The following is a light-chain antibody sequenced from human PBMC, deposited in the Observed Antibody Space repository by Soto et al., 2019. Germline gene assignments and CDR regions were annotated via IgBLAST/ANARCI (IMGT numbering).Light chain of an antibody. Sequence: EIVLTQSPATLSLSPGERATLSCRASQSVSSYLAWYQQKPGQAPRLPIYGASSRATGIPDRFSGSGSGTEFTLTISRLEPEDFAVYYCQQYGSSSWTFGQGTKVDIK. CDR3: QQYGSSSWT. CDR2: GAS. CDR1: QSVSSY. J-gene: IGKJ1*01. V-gene: IGKV3-20*01.